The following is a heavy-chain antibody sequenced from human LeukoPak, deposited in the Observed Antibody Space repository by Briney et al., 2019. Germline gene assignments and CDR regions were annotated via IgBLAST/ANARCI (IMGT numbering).Heavy chain of an antibody. CDR2: IYSDGST. CDR1: GFIVNTYY. CDR3: AKGAGSTWYTTFHY. J-gene: IGHJ4*02. Sequence: GGSLRLSCAVSGFIVNTYYMSWVRQAPGKGLEWVSIIYSDGSTYYADSVKGRFTISRDNSKNTLYLQMNSLRAEDTAIYHCAKGAGSTWYTTFHYWGQGTLVTVSS. D-gene: IGHD6-13*01. V-gene: IGHV3-53*01.